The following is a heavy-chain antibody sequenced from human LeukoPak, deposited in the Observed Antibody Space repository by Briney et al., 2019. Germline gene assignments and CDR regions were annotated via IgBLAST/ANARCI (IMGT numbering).Heavy chain of an antibody. CDR1: GFTFISYA. V-gene: IGHV3-23*01. D-gene: IGHD2-2*01. Sequence: GGSLRLSCAASGFTFISYAMSWVRQAPGTGLEWVAHISGSGESTYYGDSVKGRFTISRDNSKNTLYLQMNSLRGEDTAVYYCAKGAYCSTTSCFFGYWGQGTLVTVSS. CDR3: AKGAYCSTTSCFFGY. J-gene: IGHJ4*02. CDR2: ISGSGEST.